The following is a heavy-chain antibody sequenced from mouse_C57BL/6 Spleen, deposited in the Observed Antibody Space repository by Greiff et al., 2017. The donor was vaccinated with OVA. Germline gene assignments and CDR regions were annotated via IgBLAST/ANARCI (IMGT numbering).Heavy chain of an antibody. J-gene: IGHJ2*01. Sequence: EVQLQQSGPVLVKPGASVKMSCKASGYTFTDYYMNWVKQSHGKSLEWIGVINPYNGGTSYNQKFKGKATLTVDKSSSTAYMELNSLTSEDSAVYYCARGTTVVATRDYFDYWGQGTTLTVSS. CDR1: GYTFTDYY. CDR2: INPYNGGT. CDR3: ARGTTVVATRDYFDY. D-gene: IGHD1-1*01. V-gene: IGHV1-19*01.